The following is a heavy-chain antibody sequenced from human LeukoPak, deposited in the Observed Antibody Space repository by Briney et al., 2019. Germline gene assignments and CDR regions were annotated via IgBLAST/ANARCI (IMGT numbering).Heavy chain of an antibody. V-gene: IGHV4-4*02. CDR2: IYHSGST. J-gene: IGHJ4*02. Sequence: PSETLSLTCAVSGGSISSGNWWNWVRQSPGKGLEWIGEIYHSGSTKYNPSLKSRVTISVQKSKNQFSLKLTSVTAADTAVYYCARVWSGVVPAAMTIFDYWGQGTLVTVSS. CDR3: ARVWSGVVPAAMTIFDY. D-gene: IGHD2-2*01. CDR1: GGSISSGNW.